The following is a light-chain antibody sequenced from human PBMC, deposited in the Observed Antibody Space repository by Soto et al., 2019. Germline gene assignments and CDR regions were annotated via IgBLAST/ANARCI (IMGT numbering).Light chain of an antibody. V-gene: IGKV1-5*03. CDR1: QSISSW. CDR3: QQLNSY. Sequence: DIQMTHSPSTLSASVGDRVTITCRASQSISSWLAWYQQKPGKAPKLLIYKASSLESGVPSRFSGSGSGTEFTLTISSLQPDDFATYYCQQLNSYFGGGAKVDIK. CDR2: KAS. J-gene: IGKJ4*01.